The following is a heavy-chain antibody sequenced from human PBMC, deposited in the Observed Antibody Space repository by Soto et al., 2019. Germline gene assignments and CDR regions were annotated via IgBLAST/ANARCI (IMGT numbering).Heavy chain of an antibody. Sequence: QVQLVQSGAEMQKPGASVKVSCKVSGYTLTELSIHWVRQAPGKGLEWMGGFDPENGETIYAQQFQGRVTMTEDTSTDTTYMQLRSLRSEDTAVYYCATEAYCGGECYLGAFDIWGHGTLFTVSS. V-gene: IGHV1-24*01. CDR3: ATEAYCGGECYLGAFDI. CDR1: GYTLTELS. D-gene: IGHD2-21*01. CDR2: FDPENGET. J-gene: IGHJ3*02.